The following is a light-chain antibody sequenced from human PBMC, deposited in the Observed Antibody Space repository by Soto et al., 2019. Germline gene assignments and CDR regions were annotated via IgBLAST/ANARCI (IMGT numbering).Light chain of an antibody. J-gene: IGKJ3*01. V-gene: IGKV1-27*01. CDR1: QGISDY. CDR2: AAS. Sequence: DIQMTQSPSSLSASLGVRVTITCRASQGISDYLAWFQQKPGKVPTLLIYAASTLQSGVPSRFSGRGSGTDFTLTISRLQPEDVATYYCQKYNSAPFTFGPGTKVDIK. CDR3: QKYNSAPFT.